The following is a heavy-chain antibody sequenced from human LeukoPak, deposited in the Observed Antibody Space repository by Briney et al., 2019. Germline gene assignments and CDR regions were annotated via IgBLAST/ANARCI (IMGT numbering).Heavy chain of an antibody. D-gene: IGHD2-2*01. V-gene: IGHV3-7*01. Sequence: GGSLRLPCAASRFSFVNYWMNWVRQAPGNGLEWVASINQDGSEKYYADSVKGRFSISRDNAKNSLYLQTSSLRAEDTAVYYCAREGSTSWFYFDYWGQGTLVTVSS. CDR3: AREGSTSWFYFDY. J-gene: IGHJ4*02. CDR2: INQDGSEK. CDR1: RFSFVNYW.